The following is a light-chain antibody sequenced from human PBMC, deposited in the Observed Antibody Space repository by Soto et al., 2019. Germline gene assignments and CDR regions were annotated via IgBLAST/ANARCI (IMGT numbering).Light chain of an antibody. Sequence: DIQMTQSPSSLSSSVGDRVTITCRATQTIDTRLAWDQQKPGEAPKLLIYDASSLENGVPSRFSGSGSGTEFTLTISGLQPDDFATYYCQHYDTYRATFGLGTKVDIK. CDR2: DAS. CDR3: QHYDTYRAT. V-gene: IGKV1-5*01. J-gene: IGKJ1*01. CDR1: QTIDTR.